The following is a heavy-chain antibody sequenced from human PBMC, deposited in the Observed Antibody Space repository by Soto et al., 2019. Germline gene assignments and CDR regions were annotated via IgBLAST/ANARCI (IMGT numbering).Heavy chain of an antibody. J-gene: IGHJ6*03. V-gene: IGHV1-2*02. CDR3: ARESGGSTATLHYYYFYMDV. D-gene: IGHD1-26*01. Sequence: VQLAQSGAEVKKPGASVKVSCKTSGDSFNDDYIHWVRQAPGQGLEWMGWINPNGGATKYAQKFQGRVTVTRDTSIRTVYMELSSLRSDDTAVYYCARESGGSTATLHYYYFYMDVWGKGPTVTVSS. CDR1: GDSFNDDY. CDR2: INPNGGAT.